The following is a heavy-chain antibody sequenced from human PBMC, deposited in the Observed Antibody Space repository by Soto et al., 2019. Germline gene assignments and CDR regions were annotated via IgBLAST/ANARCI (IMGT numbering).Heavy chain of an antibody. CDR2: IFYNGKT. D-gene: IGHD2-2*01. J-gene: IGHJ4*02. CDR1: RGSINSNEYY. V-gene: IGHV4-30-4*01. CDR3: GSRPASTPSFDF. Sequence: QVQLQESGPGLVKPSQTLSLTCNVSRGSINSNEYYWSWIRQPPGKGLEWIGYIFYNGKTDYHPSLKSRVSSSLDTSKSQFSLKVNSVTAADTAVYYCGSRPASTPSFDFWGQGTLVTVSS.